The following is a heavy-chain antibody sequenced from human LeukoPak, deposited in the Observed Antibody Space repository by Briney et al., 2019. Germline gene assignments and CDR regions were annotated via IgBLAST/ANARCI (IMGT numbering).Heavy chain of an antibody. D-gene: IGHD3-9*01. CDR2: IRYDGSSK. J-gene: IGHJ4*02. CDR3: ANGPHYNILTGYYKVRSHLDY. Sequence: GGSLRLSCAASGFIFSNYGMHWGRQAPGKGLEGVAFIRYDGSSKHYADSVKGRFTISRDNSKNALYLKMNSLRTEDTAVYYCANGPHYNILTGYYKVRSHLDYWGQGTLVTVSS. CDR1: GFIFSNYG. V-gene: IGHV3-30*02.